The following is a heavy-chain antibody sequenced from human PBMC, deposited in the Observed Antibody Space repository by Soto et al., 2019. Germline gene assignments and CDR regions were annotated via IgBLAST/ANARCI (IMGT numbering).Heavy chain of an antibody. V-gene: IGHV1-2*02. CDR2: INPGSGVT. CDR3: ARVAGHKNARFDT. J-gene: IGHJ4*02. Sequence: ASVKVSCKASGYSFTKYHMHWVRQAPGQGLEWMGWINPGSGVTNQAQKFQGRVTMTRDTSITTTYMELNSLTSDDTAVYYCARVAGHKNARFDTWGQGTLVTVSS. CDR1: GYSFTKYH. D-gene: IGHD1-1*01.